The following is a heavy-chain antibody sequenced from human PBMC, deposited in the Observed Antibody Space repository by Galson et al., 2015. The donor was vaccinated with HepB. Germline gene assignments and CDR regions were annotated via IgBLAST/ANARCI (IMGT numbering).Heavy chain of an antibody. CDR3: ARVADSDYGDHSHFDY. CDR1: GFTFSDYY. V-gene: IGHV3-11*06. Sequence: SLRISCAASGFTFSDYYMSWIRQVPGKGLEWISYISSSTIYTNYADSVKGRFTISRDNVKNSMYLQMNSLRAEDTAVYYCARVADSDYGDHSHFDYWGQGTLVTVSS. D-gene: IGHD4-17*01. J-gene: IGHJ4*02. CDR2: ISSSTIYT.